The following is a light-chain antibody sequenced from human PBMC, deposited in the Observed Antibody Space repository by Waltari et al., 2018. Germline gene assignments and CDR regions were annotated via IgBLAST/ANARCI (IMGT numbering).Light chain of an antibody. CDR1: QTVVNHY. Sequence: EISLTQSPGTLSLSPGDSATLSCMASQTVVNHYLAWYHQKSGQAPRLIIYSASSMAPDIPDRFSGSGSGTSFSLTIARLEPEDFGVYYCQQYESSPPWTFGQGT. CDR3: QQYESSPPWT. V-gene: IGKV3-20*01. J-gene: IGKJ1*01. CDR2: SAS.